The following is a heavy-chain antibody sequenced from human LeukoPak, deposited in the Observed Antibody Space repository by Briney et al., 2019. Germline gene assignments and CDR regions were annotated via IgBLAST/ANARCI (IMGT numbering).Heavy chain of an antibody. J-gene: IGHJ4*02. Sequence: GRSLRLSCAASGFTFSSYAMHWVRQAPGKGLEWVAVISYGGSNKYYADSVKGRFTISRDNSKNTLYLQMNSLRAEDTAVYYCARERNYDILTGYYTYWGQGTLVTVSS. CDR1: GFTFSSYA. CDR2: ISYGGSNK. D-gene: IGHD3-9*01. CDR3: ARERNYDILTGYYTY. V-gene: IGHV3-30-3*01.